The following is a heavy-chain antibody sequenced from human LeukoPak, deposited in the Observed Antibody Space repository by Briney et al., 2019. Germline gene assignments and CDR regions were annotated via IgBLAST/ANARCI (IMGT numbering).Heavy chain of an antibody. V-gene: IGHV1-18*01. J-gene: IGHJ4*02. CDR3: ARVTSARPQSYYFDY. Sequence: ASVKVSCKASGYTFTSYGISWVRQAPGQGLEWMGWISAYNGNTNYAQKLQGRVTMTTDTSTSTAYMELRSLRSDDTAVYYCARVTSARPQSYYFDYWGQGTLVTVSS. D-gene: IGHD6-6*01. CDR1: GYTFTSYG. CDR2: ISAYNGNT.